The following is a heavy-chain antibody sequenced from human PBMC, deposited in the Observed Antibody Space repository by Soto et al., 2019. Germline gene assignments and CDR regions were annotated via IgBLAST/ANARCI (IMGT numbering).Heavy chain of an antibody. Sequence: QVQLQESGPGLVKPSQTLSLTCTVSGGSISSGGNHWAWIRQHPRKGLEWIGFIYHSGSTYYNPSLESGVTMSGDTSKNQLSLKLRSVTAADTAVYYCARVRGTTVTTDFDSWGQGTLLTVSS. V-gene: IGHV4-31*03. J-gene: IGHJ4*02. CDR2: IYHSGST. CDR1: GGSISSGGNH. D-gene: IGHD4-17*01. CDR3: ARVRGTTVTTDFDS.